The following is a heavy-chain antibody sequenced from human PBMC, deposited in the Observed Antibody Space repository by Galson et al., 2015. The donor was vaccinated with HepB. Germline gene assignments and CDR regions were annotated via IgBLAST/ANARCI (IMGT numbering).Heavy chain of an antibody. Sequence: RQAPGKGLAWVATISSAGDIQFHADSVKGRFTFSRENSENMLYLQMNSLRVEDTAVYYCARDAMGRGSGSYSAFDYWGQGTLVTVSS. D-gene: IGHD1-26*01. V-gene: IGHV3-30-3*01. CDR2: ISSAGDIQ. J-gene: IGHJ4*02. CDR3: ARDAMGRGSGSYSAFDY.